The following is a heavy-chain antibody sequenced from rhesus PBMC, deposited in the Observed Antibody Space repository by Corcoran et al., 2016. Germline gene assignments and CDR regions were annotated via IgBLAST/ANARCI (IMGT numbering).Heavy chain of an antibody. Sequence: QLQLQESGPGLVKPSETLSLTCAVSGYSISSGYGWSWIRQPPGKGLAWIGYISYSGSSSYTPSRKSRVTIERDTSKNRFSLKLSSVTAADTAGYYCAREGGYSSGWVDYWGQGVLVTVSS. CDR2: ISYSGSS. J-gene: IGHJ4*01. D-gene: IGHD6-31*01. CDR3: AREGGYSSGWVDY. CDR1: GYSISSGYG. V-gene: IGHV4-122*02.